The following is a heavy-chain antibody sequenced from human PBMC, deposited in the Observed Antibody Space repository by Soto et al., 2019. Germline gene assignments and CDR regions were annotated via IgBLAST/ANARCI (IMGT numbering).Heavy chain of an antibody. V-gene: IGHV3-23*01. J-gene: IGHJ4*02. CDR2: ISGSGAST. Sequence: EVQLLESGGGLVQPGGSLRLSCAASGFTFSSYAMSWVRQAPGKGLEWVSAISGSGASTYYADSVKDRFTISRDNSKNALYLQMNSLRAADTAVYYCAKESLYSSGWPCFDYWGQGTLVTVSS. CDR3: AKESLYSSGWPCFDY. CDR1: GFTFSSYA. D-gene: IGHD6-19*01.